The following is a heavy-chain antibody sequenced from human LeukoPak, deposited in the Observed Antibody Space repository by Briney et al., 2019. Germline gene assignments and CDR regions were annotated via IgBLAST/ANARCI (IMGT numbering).Heavy chain of an antibody. D-gene: IGHD3-10*01. CDR3: AREGSAYYYGSGGRHYYYYYMDV. J-gene: IGHJ6*03. V-gene: IGHV3-11*04. CDR2: ISSSGSTI. CDR1: GFTFSDYY. Sequence: PGGSLRLSCAASGFTFSDYYMSWIRQAPGKGLEWVSHISSSGSTIYYADSVKGRFTISRDNAKNSLYLQMNSLRAEDTAVYYCAREGSAYYYGSGGRHYYYYYMDVWGKGTTVTVSS.